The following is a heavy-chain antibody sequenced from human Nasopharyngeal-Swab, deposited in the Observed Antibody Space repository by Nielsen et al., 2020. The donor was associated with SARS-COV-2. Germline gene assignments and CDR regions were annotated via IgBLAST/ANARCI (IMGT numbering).Heavy chain of an antibody. J-gene: IGHJ2*01. CDR3: ARDLYSSGWYRTNWYFDL. CDR1: GFTFTSSA. D-gene: IGHD6-19*01. V-gene: IGHV1-58*01. Sequence: SVKVSCKASGFTFTSSAVQWVRQARGQRLEWIGWIVVGSGNTNYAQKFQERVTITRDMSTSTAYMELSSLRSEDTAVYYCARDLYSSGWYRTNWYFDLWGRGTLVTVSS. CDR2: IVVGSGNT.